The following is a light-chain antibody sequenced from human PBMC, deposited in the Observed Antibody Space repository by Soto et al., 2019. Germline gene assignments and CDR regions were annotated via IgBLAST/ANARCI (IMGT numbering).Light chain of an antibody. CDR2: DVS. CDR3: SSYTSSSTYV. V-gene: IGLV2-14*01. CDR1: NSDVGGYSY. Sequence: QSALTQPASVSGSPGQSITISCTGTNSDVGGYSYVSWYQQHPGKAPKLMIYDVSNRPSGVSNRFSGPKSGNTASLTISGLQAEDEADYYCSSYTSSSTYVFGTGTKVTVL. J-gene: IGLJ1*01.